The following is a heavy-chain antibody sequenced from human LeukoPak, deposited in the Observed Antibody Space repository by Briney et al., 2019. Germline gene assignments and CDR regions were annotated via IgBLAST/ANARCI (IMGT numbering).Heavy chain of an antibody. D-gene: IGHD1-7*01. J-gene: IGHJ6*02. CDR3: ARHMNYEGPGYYYGLDV. CDR1: GDSISDSSFY. Sequence: SETLSLTCTVSGDSISDSSFYWGWLRQPPGKGLEWIVSIYHSGSTYYNLSLKRRVIVSIDTSKNHFSLKLSSVTAADTAVYYCARHMNYEGPGYYYGLDVWGQGTTVSVSS. V-gene: IGHV4-39*01. CDR2: IYHSGST.